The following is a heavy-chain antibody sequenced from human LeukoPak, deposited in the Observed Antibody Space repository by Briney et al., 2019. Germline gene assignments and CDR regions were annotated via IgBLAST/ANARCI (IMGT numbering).Heavy chain of an antibody. V-gene: IGHV4-34*01. J-gene: IGHJ6*02. CDR2: INHSGST. CDR3: ARGQSQYYYYYYGMDV. CDR1: GGSFSGYY. Sequence: SETLSLTCAVYGGSFSGYYWSWIRQPPGKGLEWIGAINHSGSTNYNPSLKSRVTISVDTSKNQFSLKLSSVTAADTAVYYCARGQSQYYYYYYGMDVWGQGTTVTVSS.